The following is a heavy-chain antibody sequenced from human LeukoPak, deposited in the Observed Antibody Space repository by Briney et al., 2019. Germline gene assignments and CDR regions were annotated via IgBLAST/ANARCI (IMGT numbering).Heavy chain of an antibody. V-gene: IGHV3-30-3*01. Sequence: GGSLRLSCAASGFTFSSYAMHWVRQAPGKGLEWVAVISYDGSNKYYANSVKGRFTISRDNSKNTLYLQMNSLRAEDTAVYYCARASRVRERGFDYWGQGTLVTVSS. CDR3: ARASRVRERGFDY. D-gene: IGHD3-10*01. CDR2: ISYDGSNK. J-gene: IGHJ4*02. CDR1: GFTFSSYA.